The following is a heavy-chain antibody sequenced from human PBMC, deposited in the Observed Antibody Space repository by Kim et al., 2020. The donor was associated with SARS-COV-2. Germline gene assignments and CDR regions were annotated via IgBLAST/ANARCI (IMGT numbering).Heavy chain of an antibody. CDR1: GFTFSSDG. CDR3: AKDGWRGGSCYLLGYYYGMDV. CDR2: IWYDGSNK. V-gene: IGHV3-33*06. D-gene: IGHD2-15*01. J-gene: IGHJ6*02. Sequence: WWSLRLSCAASGFTFSSDGMHWVRQAPGKWLEWVAVIWYDGSNKYYADSVKGRFTISRDNSKNTRYLQMNSLRAEDTAVYYCAKDGWRGGSCYLLGYYYGMDVWGQGTTVTVAS.